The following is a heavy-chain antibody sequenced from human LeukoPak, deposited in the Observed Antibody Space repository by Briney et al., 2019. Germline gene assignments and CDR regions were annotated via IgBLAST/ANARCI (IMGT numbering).Heavy chain of an antibody. CDR2: SKYDGSTA. CDR1: GFTLKNYW. CDR3: AKSDWFDP. J-gene: IGHJ5*02. V-gene: IGHV3-74*03. Sequence: GESLRLSCETSGFTLKNYWMSWLRRAPGKGLEWVSRSKYDGSTAMYAESVKGRFTISRDNARGTLYLQMNSLGVDDTAVYYCAKSDWFDPCGRGILVTVSP.